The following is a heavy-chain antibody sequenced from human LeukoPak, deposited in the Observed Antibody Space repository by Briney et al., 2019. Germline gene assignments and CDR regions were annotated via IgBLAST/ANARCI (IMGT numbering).Heavy chain of an antibody. CDR2: INNAKSNM. CDR3: ARMSFQIDDSGNWFDWYFDL. J-gene: IGHJ2*01. CDR1: GFNFNDYS. D-gene: IGHD3-22*01. V-gene: IGHV3-48*01. Sequence: PGGSLRLSCEASGFNFNDYSLNWVRQAPGKGLEWISYINNAKSNMKYADSVKGRFTISRDDAKKSVFLQMNSLRVGDTAVYFCARMSFQIDDSGNWFDWYFDLWGRGTLVTVSS.